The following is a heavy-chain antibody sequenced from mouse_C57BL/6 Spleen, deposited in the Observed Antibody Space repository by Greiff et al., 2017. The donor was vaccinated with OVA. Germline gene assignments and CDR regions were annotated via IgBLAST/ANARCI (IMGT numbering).Heavy chain of an antibody. CDR1: GYTFTSYW. CDR3: ARGRIYDGYPRAMDY. D-gene: IGHD2-3*01. Sequence: QVQLQQPGAELVMPGASVKLSCKASGYTFTSYWMHWVKQRPGQGLEWIGEIDPSDSYTNYNQKFKGKSTLTVDKSSSTAYMQLSSLTSEDSAVYYCARGRIYDGYPRAMDYWGQGTSVTVSS. CDR2: IDPSDSYT. V-gene: IGHV1-69*01. J-gene: IGHJ4*01.